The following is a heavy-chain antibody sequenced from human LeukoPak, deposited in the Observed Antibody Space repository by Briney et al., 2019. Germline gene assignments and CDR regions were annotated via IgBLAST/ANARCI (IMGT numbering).Heavy chain of an antibody. J-gene: IGHJ4*02. V-gene: IGHV1-24*01. D-gene: IGHD2-15*01. Sequence: ASVRVSCKVSGYTLTELSMHWVRQAPGKGLEWMGGFDPEDGETIYAQKFQDRVTMTEDTSTDTAYMELSSLRSEDTAVYYCATVVEVAATPSDYWGQGTLVTVSS. CDR1: GYTLTELS. CDR2: FDPEDGET. CDR3: ATVVEVAATPSDY.